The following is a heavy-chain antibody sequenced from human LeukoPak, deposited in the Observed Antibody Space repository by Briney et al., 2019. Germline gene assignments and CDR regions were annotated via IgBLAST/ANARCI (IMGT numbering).Heavy chain of an antibody. Sequence: GASVKVSCKASGYTFTGYYMHWVRQAPGQGLEWMGIINPSGGSTSYAQKFQGRVTMTRDTSTSTVYMELSSLRSEDTAVYYCARDRRWMATNGWSYFDYWGQGTLVTVSS. CDR2: INPSGGST. CDR3: ARDRRWMATNGWSYFDY. V-gene: IGHV1-46*01. J-gene: IGHJ4*02. D-gene: IGHD5-24*01. CDR1: GYTFTGYY.